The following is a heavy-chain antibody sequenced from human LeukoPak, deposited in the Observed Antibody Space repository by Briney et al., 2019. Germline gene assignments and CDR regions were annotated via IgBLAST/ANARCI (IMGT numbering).Heavy chain of an antibody. J-gene: IGHJ3*02. Sequence: PGGSLRLSCAASAFTFSSCAMGWVRQAPGKGLDYVSSVVASGADTYYADSVRGRFIIFTDNYKSTLSLQMNDLRAEDTDIYYCGARTGGDAYDIWGQGTMVTVSS. CDR1: AFTFSSCA. CDR2: VVASGADT. V-gene: IGHV3-23*01. CDR3: GARTGGDAYDI. D-gene: IGHD1-14*01.